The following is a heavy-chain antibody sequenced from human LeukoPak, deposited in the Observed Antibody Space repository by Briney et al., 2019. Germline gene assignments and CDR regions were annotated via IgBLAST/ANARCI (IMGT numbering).Heavy chain of an antibody. J-gene: IGHJ4*02. CDR3: AKDDGVESTYYYDSSGYYPRAFDY. D-gene: IGHD3-22*01. V-gene: IGHV3-48*03. CDR1: GFIFSNYE. Sequence: GGSLRLSCAVSGFIFSNYEMNWVRQAPGKGLEWVSYISSSGSNIYYAHSVKGRFTISRDNSKNTLYLQMNSLRAEDTAVYYCAKDDGVESTYYYDSSGYYPRAFDYWGQGTLVTVSS. CDR2: ISSSGSNI.